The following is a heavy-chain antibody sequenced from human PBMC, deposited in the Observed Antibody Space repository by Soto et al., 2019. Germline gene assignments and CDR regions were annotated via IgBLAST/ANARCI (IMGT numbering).Heavy chain of an antibody. Sequence: QVQLQESGPGLVKPSQTLSLTCTVSGGSISSGDYYWSWIRQPPGKGLEWIGYMYYTGSSYYNPSLQGRVTVSIDTSKNQFSLTPTSVTGADPAVYYCARSPGVPGDHYDLWGQGTPVPRSS. CDR1: GGSISSGDYY. CDR2: MYYTGSS. D-gene: IGHD2-21*01. J-gene: IGHJ4*03. V-gene: IGHV4-30-4*01. CDR3: ARSPGVPGDHYDL.